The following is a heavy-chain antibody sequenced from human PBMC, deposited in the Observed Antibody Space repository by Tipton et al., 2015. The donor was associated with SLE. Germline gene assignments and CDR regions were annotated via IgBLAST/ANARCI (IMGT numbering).Heavy chain of an antibody. J-gene: IGHJ6*03. CDR3: ARDFSDYYDSTGGFMDV. D-gene: IGHD3-22*01. Sequence: SLRLSCAASGFTISSYGMDWVRQAPGKGLEWVTVIWYDGSNKFYADSVKGRFTLSRDNSKNTLYLQMNSLRAEDTAVYFCARDFSDYYDSTGGFMDVWGKGTTVTVSS. CDR1: GFTISSYG. CDR2: IWYDGSNK. V-gene: IGHV3-33*01.